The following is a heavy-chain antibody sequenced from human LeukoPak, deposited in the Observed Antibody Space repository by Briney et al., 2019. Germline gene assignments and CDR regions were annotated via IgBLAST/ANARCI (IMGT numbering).Heavy chain of an antibody. CDR2: ISSSSSYI. D-gene: IGHD3-10*01. CDR3: ARAKTSYYYGSGSYYYYYMDV. CDR1: GFTFSSYS. V-gene: IGHV3-21*01. Sequence: GGSLRLSCAASGFTFSSYSMNWVRQAPGKGLEWVSSISSSSSYIYYADSVKGRFTISRENAKNSLYLQMNSLRAGDTAVYYCARAKTSYYYGSGSYYYYYMDVWGKGTTVTISS. J-gene: IGHJ6*03.